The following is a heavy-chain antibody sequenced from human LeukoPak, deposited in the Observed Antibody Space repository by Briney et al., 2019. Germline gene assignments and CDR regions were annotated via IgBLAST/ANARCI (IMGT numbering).Heavy chain of an antibody. CDR1: GYTFTSYD. CDR3: ASNMIVVVLDAFDI. V-gene: IGHV1-8*01. CDR2: MNPNSGNT. D-gene: IGHD3-22*01. Sequence: ASAKVSCKASGYTFTSYDINWVRQATGQGLEWMGWMNPNSGNTGYAQKFQGRVTMTRNTSISTAYMELSSLRSEDTAVYYCASNMIVVVLDAFDIWGQGTMVTVSS. J-gene: IGHJ3*02.